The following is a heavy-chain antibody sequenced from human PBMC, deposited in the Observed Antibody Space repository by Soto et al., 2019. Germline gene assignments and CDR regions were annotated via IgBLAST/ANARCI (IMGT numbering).Heavy chain of an antibody. D-gene: IGHD3-22*01. Sequence: SETLSLTCNVSGGSISSYYWSWIRQPPGKGLEWIGYFYYSGSTNYNPSLKSRVTISLDTSKNQFSLKLSSVTAADTAVYYCARHLGYDSSGYYRNWFDPWGQGTLVTVS. CDR1: GGSISSYY. V-gene: IGHV4-59*08. CDR2: FYYSGST. J-gene: IGHJ5*02. CDR3: ARHLGYDSSGYYRNWFDP.